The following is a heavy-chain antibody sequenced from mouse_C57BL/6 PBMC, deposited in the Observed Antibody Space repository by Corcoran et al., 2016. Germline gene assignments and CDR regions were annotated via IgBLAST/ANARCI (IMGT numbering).Heavy chain of an antibody. CDR3: ARDLGDY. D-gene: IGHD4-1*01. CDR1: GYSITSGYY. J-gene: IGHJ2*01. V-gene: IGHV3-6*01. CDR2: ISYDGSN. Sequence: DVQLQESGPGLVKPSQSLSLTCSVTGYSITSGYYWNWIRQFPGNKLEWMGYISYDGSNNYNPSLKSRLSLTRDTSKHQFCLKLNSVTTEDTATYYCARDLGDYGGQGTTLTVSA.